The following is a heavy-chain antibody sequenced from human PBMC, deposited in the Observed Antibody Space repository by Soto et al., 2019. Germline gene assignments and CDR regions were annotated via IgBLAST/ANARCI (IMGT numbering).Heavy chain of an antibody. V-gene: IGHV3-30-3*01. CDR1: GFTFSSYA. CDR2: ISYDGSNK. Sequence: QVQLVESGGGVVQPGRSLRLSCAASGFTFSSYAMHWVRQAPGKGLEWVAVISYDGSNKYYADSVKGRFTISRDNSKNTLYLQMNSLRAEDTAVYYCARTTNFPTARQHEYYFDYWGQGTLVTVSS. CDR3: ARTTNFPTARQHEYYFDY. J-gene: IGHJ4*02. D-gene: IGHD4-4*01.